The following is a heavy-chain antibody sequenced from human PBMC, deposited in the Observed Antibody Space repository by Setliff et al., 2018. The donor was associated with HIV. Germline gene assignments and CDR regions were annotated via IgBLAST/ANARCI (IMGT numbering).Heavy chain of an antibody. CDR1: GLTFSSYE. Sequence: GGSLRLSCAASGLTFSSYEMNWVRQAPGKGLEWVSYISSSGTTIYYADSVKGRFTISRDNAKNSLYLQMNSLRAEDTAVYYCARPNYYDSSGSFDYWGQGTLVTVSS. J-gene: IGHJ4*02. CDR2: ISSSGTTI. CDR3: ARPNYYDSSGSFDY. V-gene: IGHV3-48*03. D-gene: IGHD3-22*01.